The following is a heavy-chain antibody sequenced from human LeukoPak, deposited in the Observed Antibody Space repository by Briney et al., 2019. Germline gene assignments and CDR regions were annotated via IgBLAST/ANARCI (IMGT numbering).Heavy chain of an antibody. CDR1: GFTFSSHA. J-gene: IGHJ4*02. Sequence: GGSLRLSCAASGFTFSSHAMSWVRQAPGKGLEWVSAISGSGGSTYYADSVKGRFTISRDNSKNTLYLQMNSLRAEDTAVYYCAKLTFGGVIVYFDYWGQGTLVTVSS. CDR3: AKLTFGGVIVYFDY. V-gene: IGHV3-23*01. D-gene: IGHD3-16*02. CDR2: ISGSGGST.